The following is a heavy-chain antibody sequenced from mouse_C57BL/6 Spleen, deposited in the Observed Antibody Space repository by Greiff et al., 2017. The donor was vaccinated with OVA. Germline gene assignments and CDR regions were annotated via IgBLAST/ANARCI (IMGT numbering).Heavy chain of an antibody. CDR3: ARSRYFAWFAY. D-gene: IGHD2-14*01. J-gene: IGHJ3*01. V-gene: IGHV1-54*01. CDR1: GYAFTNYL. Sequence: VQLQQSGAELVRPGTSVKVSCKASGYAFTNYLIEWVKQRPGQGLEWIGVINPGSGGTNYNEKFKSKATLTVDKSSSTAYMQLSSLTSEDSAVYYCARSRYFAWFAYWGQGTLVTVSA. CDR2: INPGSGGT.